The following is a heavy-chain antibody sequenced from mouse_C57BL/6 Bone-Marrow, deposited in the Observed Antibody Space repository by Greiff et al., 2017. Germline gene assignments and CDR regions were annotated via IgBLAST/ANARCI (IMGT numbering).Heavy chain of an antibody. CDR1: GFTFSSYT. D-gene: IGHD1-1*01. Sequence: EVQLVESGGGLVKPGGSLKLSCAASGFTFSSYTMSWVRQTPEKRLEWVATISGGGGNTYYPDSVKGRFTISRDNAKNTQYLQMSSLRSEDTALYYCARQGIITTVVDFDYWGQGTTLTVSS. V-gene: IGHV5-9*01. CDR2: ISGGGGNT. CDR3: ARQGIITTVVDFDY. J-gene: IGHJ2*01.